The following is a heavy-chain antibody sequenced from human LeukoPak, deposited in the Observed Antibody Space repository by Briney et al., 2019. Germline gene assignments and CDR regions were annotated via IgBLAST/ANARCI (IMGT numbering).Heavy chain of an antibody. CDR3: AKVVITTVDY. Sequence: PGGSLRLSCAASGFTFSSYEMNWVRQAPGRGLEWVSYISSSGSTIYYAGSVKGRFTISRDNAKNSLYLQMNSLRAEDTAVYYCAKVVITTVDYWGQGTLGTVSS. CDR2: ISSSGSTI. V-gene: IGHV3-48*03. CDR1: GFTFSSYE. D-gene: IGHD3-22*01. J-gene: IGHJ4*02.